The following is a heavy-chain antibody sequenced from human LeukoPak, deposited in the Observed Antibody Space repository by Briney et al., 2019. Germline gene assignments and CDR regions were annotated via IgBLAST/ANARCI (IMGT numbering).Heavy chain of an antibody. CDR3: ASTTVTNEVDY. CDR1: GGTFSSYA. CDR2: IIPIFGTA. D-gene: IGHD4-17*01. J-gene: IGHJ4*02. V-gene: IGHV1-69*06. Sequence: ASVKVSCKASGGTFSSYAISWGRQAPGQGLEWMGRIIPIFGTANYAQKLQGRVTITADKSTSTAYMELSSLRSEDTAVYYCASTTVTNEVDYWGQGTLVTVSS.